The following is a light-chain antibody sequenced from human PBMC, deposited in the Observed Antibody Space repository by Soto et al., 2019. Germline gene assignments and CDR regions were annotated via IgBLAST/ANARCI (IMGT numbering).Light chain of an antibody. CDR1: QSVSSSN. Sequence: EIVLTQSPGTLSLSPGERATLSCRASQSVSSSNLVWYQQKPGQAPRLLIYGASSRAIGIPDRFSGSGSGTDFTLTITRLEPEDFALYYCQHYDHSLVTFGGGTKMEI. V-gene: IGKV3-20*01. CDR2: GAS. CDR3: QHYDHSLVT. J-gene: IGKJ4*01.